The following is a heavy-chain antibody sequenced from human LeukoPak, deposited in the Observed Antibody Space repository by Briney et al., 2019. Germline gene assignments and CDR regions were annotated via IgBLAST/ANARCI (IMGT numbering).Heavy chain of an antibody. CDR2: IYTSGST. Sequence: SETLSLTCTVSGGSISSYYWSWIRQPAGKGLEWIGRIYTSGSTNYNPSLKSRVTMSVDTSKNQFSLKLSSVTAADTAVYYCAREEFLNYYYYMDVWGKGTTVTVSS. J-gene: IGHJ6*03. CDR3: AREEFLNYYYYMDV. V-gene: IGHV4-4*07. CDR1: GGSISSYY. D-gene: IGHD2-21*01.